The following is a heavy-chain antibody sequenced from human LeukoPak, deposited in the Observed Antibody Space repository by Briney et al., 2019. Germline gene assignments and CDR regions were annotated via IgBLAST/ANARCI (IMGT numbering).Heavy chain of an antibody. CDR2: ISGSGGSA. Sequence: PWGSMRLSCAASGFTFSSYAMSWVRQAPGKGLEWVSAISGSGGSAYYADSVKGRFTISRDNSKNTLYLQMNSLRAEDTAVYYCWVTFGGVITTRGDYCGQGTLVTVSS. CDR3: WVTFGGVITTRGDY. V-gene: IGHV3-23*01. J-gene: IGHJ4*02. D-gene: IGHD3-16*02. CDR1: GFTFSSYA.